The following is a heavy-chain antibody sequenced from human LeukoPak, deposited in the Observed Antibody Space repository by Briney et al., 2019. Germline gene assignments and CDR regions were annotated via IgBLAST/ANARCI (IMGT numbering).Heavy chain of an antibody. J-gene: IGHJ6*03. CDR3: ARGGWNRNYYYYMDV. Sequence: SETLPLTCAVYGGSFSGYYWSWIRQPPGKGLEWIGEINHSGSTNYNPSLKSRVTISVDTSKNQFSLKLSSVTAADTAVYYCARGGWNRNYYYYMDVWGKGTTVTVSS. V-gene: IGHV4-34*01. CDR1: GGSFSGYY. CDR2: INHSGST. D-gene: IGHD1/OR15-1a*01.